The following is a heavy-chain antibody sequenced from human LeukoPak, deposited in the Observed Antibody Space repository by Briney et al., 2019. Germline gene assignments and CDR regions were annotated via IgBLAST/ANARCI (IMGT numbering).Heavy chain of an antibody. CDR2: ISAYNGNT. CDR1: GYTFTSYG. V-gene: IGHV1-18*01. D-gene: IGHD3-10*01. CDR3: ARGAPGGDSGSYSP. J-gene: IGHJ5*02. Sequence: ASVKVSCTASGYTFTSYGISWVRQAPGQGLEWMGWISAYNGNTNYAQKLQGRVTMTTDTSTSTAYMELRSLRSDDTAVYYCARGAPGGDSGSYSPWGQGTLVTVSS.